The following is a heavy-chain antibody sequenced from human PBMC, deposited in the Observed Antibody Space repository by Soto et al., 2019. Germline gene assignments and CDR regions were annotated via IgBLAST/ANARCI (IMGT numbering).Heavy chain of an antibody. J-gene: IGHJ1*01. Sequence: QVQLVQSGAEVKKPGSSVKVSCKASGGTFSSYTISWVRQAPGQGLEWMGRIIPILGIANYAQKFQGRVPIPADKCTSTPYMELSSLRSEDTAVYYCARSMESLYSSRSEYFQHWGQGALVTVSS. CDR3: ARSMESLYSSRSEYFQH. D-gene: IGHD6-13*01. CDR1: GGTFSSYT. V-gene: IGHV1-69*02. CDR2: IIPILGIA.